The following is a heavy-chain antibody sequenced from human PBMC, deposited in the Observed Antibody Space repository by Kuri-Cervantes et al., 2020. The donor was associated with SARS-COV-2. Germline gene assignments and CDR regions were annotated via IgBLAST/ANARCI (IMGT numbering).Heavy chain of an antibody. CDR2: IDCDDDK. CDR1: GLSHSTSGVG. Sequence: SGPTLVQPQQTFTLTCTFSGLSHSTSGVGVGWIRQPPGKALEWLARIDCDDDKYYSTSLKNRLTISKDTSKNQVVLTMTNMDPVDTATYYCARIPLLYCSSTSCLNNTDYWGQGTLVTVSS. V-gene: IGHV2-70*11. CDR3: ARIPLLYCSSTSCLNNTDY. J-gene: IGHJ4*02. D-gene: IGHD2-2*01.